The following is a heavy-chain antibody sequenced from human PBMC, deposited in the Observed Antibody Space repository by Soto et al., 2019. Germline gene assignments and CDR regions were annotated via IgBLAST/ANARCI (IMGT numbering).Heavy chain of an antibody. V-gene: IGHV1-46*03. Sequence: ASVKVSCKASGYTLINYYMHWVRQAPGQGLEWMGIINPSGGSTRYAQKFQGRVTMTRDTSTRTVYMELSSLRSEDTAVYYCASGLFEYSGYGLDAFDIWGQGAMVTVSS. CDR2: INPSGGST. J-gene: IGHJ3*02. CDR3: ASGLFEYSGYGLDAFDI. D-gene: IGHD5-12*01. CDR1: GYTLINYY.